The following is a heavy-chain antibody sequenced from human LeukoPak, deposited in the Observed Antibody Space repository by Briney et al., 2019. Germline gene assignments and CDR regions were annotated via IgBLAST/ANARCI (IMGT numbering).Heavy chain of an antibody. Sequence: ASAKVSCKASGYTFTGYYMHWVRQAPGQGLEWMGWINPNSGGTNYAQKFQGRVTMTRDTSISTAYMELSRLRSDDTAFYYCAREEYSSGCDYWGQGTLVTVSS. CDR3: AREEYSSGCDY. CDR1: GYTFTGYY. V-gene: IGHV1-2*02. J-gene: IGHJ4*02. D-gene: IGHD6-19*01. CDR2: INPNSGGT.